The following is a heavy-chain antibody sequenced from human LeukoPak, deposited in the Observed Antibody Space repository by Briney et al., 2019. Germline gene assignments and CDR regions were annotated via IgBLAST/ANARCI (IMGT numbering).Heavy chain of an antibody. D-gene: IGHD3-10*01. Sequence: SVKVSCKASGGTFSSYAISWVRQAPGQGLEWMGGIIPIFGTANYAQKFQGRVTITADESTSTAYMELSSLRSEDTAVYYCARERGEDLRWHNDAFDIWGQGTMVTVSS. CDR3: ARERGEDLRWHNDAFDI. CDR2: IIPIFGTA. V-gene: IGHV1-69*01. J-gene: IGHJ3*02. CDR1: GGTFSSYA.